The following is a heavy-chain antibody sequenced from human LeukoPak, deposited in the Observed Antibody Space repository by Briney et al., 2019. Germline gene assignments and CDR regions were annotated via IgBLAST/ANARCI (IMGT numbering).Heavy chain of an antibody. CDR1: VYTFTDYY. CDR3: ARVHLLDGHTLFNF. D-gene: IGHD1-1*01. Sequence: ASVKDSFKSSVYTFTDYYMHWMRQTPGQGLEWMGWINPDSADTKYAQKFQGRVSMTRDTSIGTAYMELSGLRSDDTALYYCARVHLLDGHTLFNFWGRGTLVTVSS. V-gene: IGHV1-2*02. CDR2: INPDSADT. J-gene: IGHJ4*02.